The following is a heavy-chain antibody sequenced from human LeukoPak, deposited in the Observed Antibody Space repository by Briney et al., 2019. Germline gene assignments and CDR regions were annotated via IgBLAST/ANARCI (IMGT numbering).Heavy chain of an antibody. CDR2: IYYSGST. CDR3: ATQVWFGELPPTDY. Sequence: KPSETLSLTCTVSGGSISSGDYYWSWIRQPPGKGLEWIGYIYYSGSTYYNPSLKSRVTISVDTSKNQFSLKLSSVTAADTAVYYCATQVWFGELPPTDYWGQGTLVTVSS. CDR1: GGSISSGDYY. V-gene: IGHV4-30-4*08. D-gene: IGHD3-10*01. J-gene: IGHJ4*02.